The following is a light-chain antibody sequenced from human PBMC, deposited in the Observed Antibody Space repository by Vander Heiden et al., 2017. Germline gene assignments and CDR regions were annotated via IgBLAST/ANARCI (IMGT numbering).Light chain of an antibody. CDR1: SSDVGNY. CDR3: CSYGNGGAVV. CDR2: VGN. J-gene: IGLJ2*01. Sequence: QYALTPPASVSGSPGQAITISCTGTSSDVGNYVSWYQQLPGKAPKLLIYVGNVRPSGVSSRFSGSRSGNTAPLTISGLQAEDEGDYYCCSYGNGGAVVFGGGTKLTVL. V-gene: IGLV2-23*01.